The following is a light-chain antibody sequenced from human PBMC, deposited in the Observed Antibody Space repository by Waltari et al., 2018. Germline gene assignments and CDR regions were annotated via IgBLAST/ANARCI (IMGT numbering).Light chain of an antibody. V-gene: IGKV1-33*01. J-gene: IGKJ5*01. CDR1: EDINNY. Sequence: DIQMTQSPCSLSASVGDRVTITCQASEDINNYLNWYQQKPGRAPKLLIYDASHLETGVPSRFSGSGSGTDFTFTISSVQSEDIATYFCQQYGHLPPITFGQGTRLEIK. CDR2: DAS. CDR3: QQYGHLPPIT.